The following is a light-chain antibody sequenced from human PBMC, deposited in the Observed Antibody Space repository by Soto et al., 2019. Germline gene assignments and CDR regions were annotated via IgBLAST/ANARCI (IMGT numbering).Light chain of an antibody. V-gene: IGKV1-39*01. CDR1: QSISSY. CDR2: AAS. Sequence: DIQMTQSPSSLSASVGDRVTITCRASQSISSYLNWYQQKPWQAPKLLIYAASSLQSGVPSRFSGSGSGTEFTLTISSLQPEDFATYYCQQSYSTPRTFGQGTKVEIK. CDR3: QQSYSTPRT. J-gene: IGKJ1*01.